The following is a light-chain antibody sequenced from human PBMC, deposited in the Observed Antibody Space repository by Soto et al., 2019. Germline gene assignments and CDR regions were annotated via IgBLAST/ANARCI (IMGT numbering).Light chain of an antibody. J-gene: IGKJ1*01. CDR1: QGISSY. V-gene: IGKV1-8*01. CDR3: QQRSNWPRT. CDR2: GAS. Sequence: ILMTQSPSSLFSSPGDRVTVTCRASQGISSYLAWYQQKPGKAPKLLIYGASTWQTGVPSRFIGSGSETDYTLTISRLQSEDLAVYYCQQRSNWPRTFGHGTKVDIK.